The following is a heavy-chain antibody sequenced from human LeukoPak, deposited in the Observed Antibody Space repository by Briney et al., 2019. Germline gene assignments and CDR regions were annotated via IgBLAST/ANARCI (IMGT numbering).Heavy chain of an antibody. CDR1: GDSINAYY. CDR3: ARRRAEGGSDGHYNWFDP. J-gene: IGHJ5*02. D-gene: IGHD5-24*01. CDR2: IYFSGTT. Sequence: SETLSLTCTVSGDSINAYYWGWIRQPPGKGLEWIGYIYFSGTTKYNPSLESRVTISVDTSKNQFSLKLSSVTAADTAVYYCARRRAEGGSDGHYNWFDPWGQGILVTVSS. V-gene: IGHV4-59*08.